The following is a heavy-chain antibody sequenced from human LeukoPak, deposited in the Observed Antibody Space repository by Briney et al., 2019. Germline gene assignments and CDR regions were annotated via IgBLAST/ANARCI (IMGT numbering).Heavy chain of an antibody. D-gene: IGHD3-10*01. CDR2: ISSSSSYI. Sequence: GGSLRLSCAASGFTFSSYSMNWVRQAPGKGLEWVSSISSSSSYIYYADSVKGRFTISRDNAKNSLYLQMNSLRAEDTAVYYCARSGWFGEASMLWGQGTLVTVSS. CDR3: ARSGWFGEASML. J-gene: IGHJ4*02. V-gene: IGHV3-21*01. CDR1: GFTFSSYS.